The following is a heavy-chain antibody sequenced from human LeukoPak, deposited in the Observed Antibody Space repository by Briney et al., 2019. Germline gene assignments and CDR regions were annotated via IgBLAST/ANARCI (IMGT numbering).Heavy chain of an antibody. Sequence: KPSETLSLTCTVSGGSISSYYWSWIRQPPGKGLEWIGYIYYSGSTNYNPSLKSRVTISVDTSKNQFSLKLSSVTAADTAVYYCTRIRQYTGDFDYWGQGTLFTVSS. V-gene: IGHV4-59*01. CDR2: IYYSGST. CDR1: GGSISSYY. J-gene: IGHJ4*02. D-gene: IGHD5-18*01. CDR3: TRIRQYTGDFDY.